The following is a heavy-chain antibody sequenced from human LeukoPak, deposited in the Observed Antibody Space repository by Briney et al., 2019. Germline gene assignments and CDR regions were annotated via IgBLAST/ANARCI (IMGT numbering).Heavy chain of an antibody. CDR2: IYSSGTI. Sequence: SETLSLTCTVSSGSISSYYWSWIRQPPGKGLEWLGYIYSSGTINFNPSLKSRLTVSVDTSKNQFSLKLSSVTAADTAVYYCARHDKGFDYWGQGTLVTVSA. CDR3: ARHDKGFDY. J-gene: IGHJ4*02. CDR1: SGSISSYY. V-gene: IGHV4-59*08. D-gene: IGHD3-22*01.